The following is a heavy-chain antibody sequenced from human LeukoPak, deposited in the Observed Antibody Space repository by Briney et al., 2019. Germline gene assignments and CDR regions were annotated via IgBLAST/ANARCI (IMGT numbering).Heavy chain of an antibody. CDR3: ARVGYYDSSGYSPFDY. D-gene: IGHD3-22*01. J-gene: IGHJ4*02. V-gene: IGHV3-23*01. CDR1: GFTFSSYA. CDR2: ISGSGGST. Sequence: GGSLRLSCAASGFTFSSYAMSWVRQAPGKGLEWVSAISGSGGSTYYADSVKGRFTISRDNSKNTLYLQMNSLRAEDTAVYYCARVGYYDSSGYSPFDYWGQGTLVTVSS.